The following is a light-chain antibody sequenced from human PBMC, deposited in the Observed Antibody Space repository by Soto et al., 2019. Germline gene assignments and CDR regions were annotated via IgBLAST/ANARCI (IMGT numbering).Light chain of an antibody. Sequence: DIQMTQSPSSLSASVGDRVTITCRASQDISNYLNWYQQRPGKAPKLLIYDASNLERGVPSRFSGTRSGTHFNFAIPSLQPEDVATYYCQQSDSLPITFGQATRLEI. CDR2: DAS. CDR3: QQSDSLPIT. V-gene: IGKV1-33*01. J-gene: IGKJ5*01. CDR1: QDISNY.